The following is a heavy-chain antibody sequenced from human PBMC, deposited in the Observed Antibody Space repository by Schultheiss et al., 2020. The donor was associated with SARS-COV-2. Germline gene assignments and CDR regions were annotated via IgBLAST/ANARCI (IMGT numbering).Heavy chain of an antibody. CDR2: VGGSGGRT. Sequence: GGSLRLSCAASGLTFSRFGMHWVRQAPGKGLEWVSVVGGSGGRTYYADSVKGLFTISRDNSKNTLYLQMNSLRAEDTAVYYCAKDFETSTISRPISYGMDVWGQGTTVTVSS. CDR3: AKDFETSTISRPISYGMDV. CDR1: GLTFSRFG. V-gene: IGHV3-23*01. J-gene: IGHJ6*02. D-gene: IGHD2-21*01.